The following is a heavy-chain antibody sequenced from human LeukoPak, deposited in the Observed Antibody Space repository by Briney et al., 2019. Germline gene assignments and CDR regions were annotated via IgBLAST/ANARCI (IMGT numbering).Heavy chain of an antibody. CDR2: IYYSGST. J-gene: IGHJ5*02. CDR3: ARHGTPGTNLNWFDP. V-gene: IGHV4-59*01. D-gene: IGHD1-1*01. Sequence: PSETLSLTCTVSGGSISSYYWTWIRQPPGKGLEWLGYIYYSGSTNYNPSLKSRVTISVDTSKSQFSLKLSSVTAADTAVYYCARHGTPGTNLNWFDPWGQGTLVTVSS. CDR1: GGSISSYY.